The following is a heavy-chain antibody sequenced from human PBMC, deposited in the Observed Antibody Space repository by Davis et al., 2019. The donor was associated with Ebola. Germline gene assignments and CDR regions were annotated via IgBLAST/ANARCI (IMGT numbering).Heavy chain of an antibody. Sequence: DSVKGRFTISRDNSKNTLYLQMNSLRAEDTAVYYCAKESTAGAYYYYGMDVWGQGTTVTVSS. V-gene: IGHV3-30*02. J-gene: IGHJ6*02. CDR3: AKESTAGAYYYYGMDV. D-gene: IGHD5/OR15-5a*01.